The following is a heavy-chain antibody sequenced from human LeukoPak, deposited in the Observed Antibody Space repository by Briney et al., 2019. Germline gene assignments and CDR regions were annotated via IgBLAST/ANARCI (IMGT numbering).Heavy chain of an antibody. V-gene: IGHV3-30*03. CDR2: ISYDGSNK. D-gene: IGHD3-10*01. Sequence: GGSLGLSCAASGFTLSTYGMHWVRQAPGKGLEWVAVISYDGSNKYYADSVKGRFTISRDNSKNTLYLQMNSLRAEDTAVYYCARGRITMVRVSFDPWGQGTLVTVSS. CDR1: GFTLSTYG. CDR3: ARGRITMVRVSFDP. J-gene: IGHJ5*02.